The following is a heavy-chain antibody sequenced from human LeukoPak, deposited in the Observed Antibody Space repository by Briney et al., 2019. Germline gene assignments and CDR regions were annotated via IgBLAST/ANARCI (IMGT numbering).Heavy chain of an antibody. CDR3: ARVSGYCSGGSCYGLPSHGMDV. CDR2: INPSGGST. CDR1: GYTFTSYY. D-gene: IGHD2-15*01. J-gene: IGHJ6*02. Sequence: ASVKVSCKASGYTFTSYYMHWVRQDPGQGLEWMGIINPSGGSTSYAQKFQGRVTMTRDTSTSTVYMVLSSLRSEDTAVYYCARVSGYCSGGSCYGLPSHGMDVWGQGTTVTVSS. V-gene: IGHV1-46*01.